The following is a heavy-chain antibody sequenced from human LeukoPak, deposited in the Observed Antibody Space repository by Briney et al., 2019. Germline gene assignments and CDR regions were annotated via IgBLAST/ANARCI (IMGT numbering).Heavy chain of an antibody. CDR1: GFSFSDYY. CDR3: SRDPRLLDY. Sequence: PGGSLRLSCVASGFSFSDYYVSWIRQAPEKGLESLSYISPSGNDIEYADSVKGRFTISRDNAKNSLYLEINSLRGDDTAVYYCSRDPRLLDYWGPGTLVTVSS. CDR2: ISPSGNDI. V-gene: IGHV3-11*01. J-gene: IGHJ4*02.